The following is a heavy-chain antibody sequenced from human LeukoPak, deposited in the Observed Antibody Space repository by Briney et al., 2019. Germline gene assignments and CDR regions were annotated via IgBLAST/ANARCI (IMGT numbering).Heavy chain of an antibody. V-gene: IGHV3-23*01. CDR2: ISGSGGST. J-gene: IGHJ3*02. D-gene: IGHD3-22*01. Sequence: GGSLRLSCAASGFTFSSYAMSWVRQAPGKGLEWVSAISGSGGSTYYADSVKGRFTISRDNSKNTLYLQMNSLRAEDTAVYYCAKLHRITMIVVRPDAFDIRGQGTMVTVSS. CDR3: AKLHRITMIVVRPDAFDI. CDR1: GFTFSSYA.